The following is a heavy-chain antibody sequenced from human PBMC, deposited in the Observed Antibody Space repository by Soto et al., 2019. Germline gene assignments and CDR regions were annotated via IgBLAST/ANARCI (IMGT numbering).Heavy chain of an antibody. CDR3: ARGTVSGFDY. CDR1: GFTFSSYA. D-gene: IGHD2-2*01. Sequence: QVQLVESGGGVVQPGRSLRLSCAASGFTFSSYAMHWVRQAPGKGLEWVAVISYDGSNKYYADSVKGRFTISRDNSKNALYLQMNSLRAGDRAVYYCARGTVSGFDYWGQGTLVTVSS. CDR2: ISYDGSNK. V-gene: IGHV3-30-3*01. J-gene: IGHJ4*02.